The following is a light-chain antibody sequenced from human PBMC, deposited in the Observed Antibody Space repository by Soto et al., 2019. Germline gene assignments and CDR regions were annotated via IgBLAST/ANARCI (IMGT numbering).Light chain of an antibody. CDR2: AAS. J-gene: IGKJ2*01. V-gene: IGKV3-15*01. CDR1: QSVSSD. CDR3: QQYNNWPPYT. Sequence: EVVMTQSPATLSVSPGERATLSCRASQSVSSDLAWYQQKPGQAPRLLIYAASTRATGIPARFSGSGSGTEFTLTISGLQSEDFAVYYWQQYNNWPPYTFGQATKLEIK.